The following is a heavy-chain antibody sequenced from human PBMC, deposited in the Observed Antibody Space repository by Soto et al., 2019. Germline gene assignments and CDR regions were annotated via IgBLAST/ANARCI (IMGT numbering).Heavy chain of an antibody. V-gene: IGHV3-66*04. CDR2: IYSGGST. J-gene: IGHJ5*02. CDR3: ARHPERIAEIGWFDP. D-gene: IGHD6-13*01. CDR1: GFTVSSNY. Sequence: RLSCAASGFTVSSNYMSWVRQAPGKGLEWVSVIYSGGSTYYADSVKGQFTISRDNSKNTLYLQMNSLRAEDTAVYYCARHPERIAEIGWFDPWGQGTLVTVSS.